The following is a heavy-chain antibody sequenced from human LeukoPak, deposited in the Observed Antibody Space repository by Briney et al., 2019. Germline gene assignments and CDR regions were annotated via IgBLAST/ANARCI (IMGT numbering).Heavy chain of an antibody. CDR3: AKGAVGRVAPFDY. J-gene: IGHJ4*02. V-gene: IGHV3-21*04. Sequence: GGSLRLSCAASGFTFSNYYLNWVRQAPGKGLEWVSSISGSYSYIYYADSVKGRFTISRDSAKNSLYLQMNSLRAEDTAVYYCAKGAVGRVAPFDYWGQGTLVTVSS. CDR2: ISGSYSYI. CDR1: GFTFSNYY.